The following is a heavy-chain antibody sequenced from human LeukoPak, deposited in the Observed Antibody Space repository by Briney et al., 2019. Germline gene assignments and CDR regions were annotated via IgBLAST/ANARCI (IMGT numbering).Heavy chain of an antibody. CDR2: IYYSGST. D-gene: IGHD3-9*01. V-gene: IGHV4-59*08. CDR3: ARHVWLQPFDY. Sequence: SETLSVTSSVSGGSMNSYNWSWIRQSPGKGLEWIGYIYYSGSTNYNPSLKSRVSISVDTSKNQCSLKLSSVTAADTAVYYCARHVWLQPFDYWGQGTLVTVSS. CDR1: GGSMNSYN. J-gene: IGHJ4*02.